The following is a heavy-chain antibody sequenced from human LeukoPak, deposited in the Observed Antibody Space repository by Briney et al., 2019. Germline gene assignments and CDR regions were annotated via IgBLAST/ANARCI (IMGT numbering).Heavy chain of an antibody. CDR3: ARGMYDILTGYYNGIDY. CDR1: GGSISSYY. CDR2: IYYSGST. J-gene: IGHJ4*02. V-gene: IGHV4-59*01. Sequence: SETLSLTCTVSGGSISSYYWSWIRQPPGKGLEWIGYIYYSGSTNYNPSLKSRVTISVDTSKDQFSLKLSSVTAADTAVYYCARGMYDILTGYYNGIDYRGQGTLVTVSS. D-gene: IGHD3-9*01.